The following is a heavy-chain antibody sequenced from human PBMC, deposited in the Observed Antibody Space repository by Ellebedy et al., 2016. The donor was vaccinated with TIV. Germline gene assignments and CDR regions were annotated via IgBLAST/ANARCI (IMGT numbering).Heavy chain of an antibody. CDR1: GFTFSSDS. CDR2: ISSSSSTI. Sequence: GGSLRLSCAASGFTFSSDSMNWVRQAPGKGLEWVSYISSSSSTIYYADSVKGRFTISRDNAKNSLYLQMNSLRDEDTAVYYCARDWANNGYDMFDYWGQGTLVTVSS. V-gene: IGHV3-48*02. CDR3: ARDWANNGYDMFDY. D-gene: IGHD5-12*01. J-gene: IGHJ4*02.